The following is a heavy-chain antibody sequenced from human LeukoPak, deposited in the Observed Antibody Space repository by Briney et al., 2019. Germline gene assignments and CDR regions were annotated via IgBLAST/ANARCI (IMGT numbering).Heavy chain of an antibody. CDR1: GYTFTTYD. Sequence: ASVKVSCKASGYTFTTYDMHWVRQPPGQGLEWMGWINSNSGDTNYAQKFHGRVTMTRDTSISTAYMELSRLTSDDTAVYYCVRVLAEGNYWGQGTLVTVSS. D-gene: IGHD2-15*01. V-gene: IGHV1-2*02. J-gene: IGHJ4*02. CDR2: INSNSGDT. CDR3: VRVLAEGNY.